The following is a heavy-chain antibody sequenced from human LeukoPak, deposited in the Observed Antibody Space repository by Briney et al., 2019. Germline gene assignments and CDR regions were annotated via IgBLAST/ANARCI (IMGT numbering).Heavy chain of an antibody. Sequence: GSLRLSCAASGVTVSSNYMSWVRQAPGKGLEWIGSVYYTGASYYNPSLKSRVTISIDTSKNHFSLNLTSVTAADAAVYYCARGAPPQNWGQGALVTVSS. CDR1: GVTVSSNY. J-gene: IGHJ4*02. V-gene: IGHV4-39*07. CDR2: VYYTGAS. CDR3: ARGAPPQN.